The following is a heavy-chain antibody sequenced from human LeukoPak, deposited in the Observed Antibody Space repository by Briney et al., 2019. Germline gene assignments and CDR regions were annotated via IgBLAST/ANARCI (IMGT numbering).Heavy chain of an antibody. Sequence: SETLSLTCTVSGGSISSGSYYWSWIRQPAGKGLEWIGRIYTSGSTNYNPSLKSRVTMSADTSKNQFSLKLSSVTAADTAVYYCARRMAAAGIGIYFDYWGQGTLVTVPS. CDR1: GGSISSGSYY. J-gene: IGHJ4*02. CDR3: ARRMAAAGIGIYFDY. D-gene: IGHD6-13*01. CDR2: IYTSGST. V-gene: IGHV4-61*02.